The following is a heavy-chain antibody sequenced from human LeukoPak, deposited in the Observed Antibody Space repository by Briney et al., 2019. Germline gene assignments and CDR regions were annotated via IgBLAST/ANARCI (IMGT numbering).Heavy chain of an antibody. CDR1: GFTFSSYG. V-gene: IGHV3-30*18. CDR3: AKDKKGDGDYGGIFDY. Sequence: GGSLRLSCAASGFTFSSYGMHWVRQAPGKGLEWVAVISYDGSNKYYADSVKGRFTISRDNSKNTLYLQMNSLRAEDTAVYYCAKDKKGDGDYGGIFDYWGQGTLVTVSS. D-gene: IGHD4-17*01. J-gene: IGHJ4*02. CDR2: ISYDGSNK.